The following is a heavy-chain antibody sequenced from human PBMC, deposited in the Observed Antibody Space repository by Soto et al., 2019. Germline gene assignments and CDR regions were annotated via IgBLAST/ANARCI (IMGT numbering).Heavy chain of an antibody. D-gene: IGHD3-9*01. J-gene: IGHJ4*02. Sequence: SETLSLTCTVSGGSISSYYWSWIRQPPGKGLEWIGYIYYSGSTNYNPSLKSRVTISVDTSKNQFSLKLSSVTAADTAVYYCARSPHYDILTGYYPIDYWGQGTLVTVSS. CDR1: GGSISSYY. CDR3: ARSPHYDILTGYYPIDY. V-gene: IGHV4-59*01. CDR2: IYYSGST.